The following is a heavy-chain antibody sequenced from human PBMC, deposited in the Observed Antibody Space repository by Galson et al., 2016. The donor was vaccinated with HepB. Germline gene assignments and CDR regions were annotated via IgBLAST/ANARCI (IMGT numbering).Heavy chain of an antibody. CDR2: IRTYTVNT. CDR1: GYTFSNYG. D-gene: IGHD3-16*01. J-gene: IGHJ5*02. Sequence: SVKVSCRASGYTFSNYGISWVRQAPGLGLEWMGWIRTYTVNTNYAENFQGRITMTTDTSTGTAYMELRSLRSDDTAVYYCARVTVVLLLSGGSQGWFDPWGQGTLVTVSS. CDR3: ARVTVVLLLSGGSQGWFDP. V-gene: IGHV1-18*01.